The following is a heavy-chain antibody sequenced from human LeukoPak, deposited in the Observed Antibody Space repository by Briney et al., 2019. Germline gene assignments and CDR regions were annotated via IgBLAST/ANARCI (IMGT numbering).Heavy chain of an antibody. D-gene: IGHD5-24*01. CDR2: LSGSGATT. V-gene: IGHV3-23*01. CDR3: AKATAYNSYYFDC. CDR1: GFTFDTYA. Sequence: GGSLRLSCAASGFTFDTYAMTWVRQAPGKGLEGVSGLSGSGATTYYAASVKGRFTISRDNSKNTLYLQMNSLRAEDTAVYYCAKATAYNSYYFDCWGQGTLVTVSS. J-gene: IGHJ4*02.